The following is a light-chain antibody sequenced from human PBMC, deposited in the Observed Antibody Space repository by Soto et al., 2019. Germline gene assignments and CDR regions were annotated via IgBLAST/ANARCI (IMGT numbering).Light chain of an antibody. CDR1: QSLLHSNGYNY. CDR2: LSS. CDR3: MQALQTPWT. J-gene: IGKJ1*01. V-gene: IGKV2-28*01. Sequence: DIVMTQSPLSLPVTPGEPASISCRSSQSLLHSNGYNYLNWYLQKPGQSPQVLIYLSSNRASGVPDRFGGSGSGTDFTLKISRVEAEDVGLYYCMQALQTPWTFGQGTKVEIK.